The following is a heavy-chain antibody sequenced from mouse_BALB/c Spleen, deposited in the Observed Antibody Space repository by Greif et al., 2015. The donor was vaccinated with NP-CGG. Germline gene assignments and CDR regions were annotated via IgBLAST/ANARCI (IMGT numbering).Heavy chain of an antibody. CDR2: IDPANGNT. J-gene: IGHJ2*01. CDR1: GFNIKDTY. CDR3: ARIYYGYDLDY. Sequence: VQLQQSGAELVKPGASAKLSCTASGFNIKDTYMHWVKQRPEQGLEWIGRIDPANGNTKYDPKFQGKATITADTSSNTAYLQLSSLTSEDTAVYYCARIYYGYDLDYWGQGTTLTVSS. V-gene: IGHV14-3*02. D-gene: IGHD2-2*01.